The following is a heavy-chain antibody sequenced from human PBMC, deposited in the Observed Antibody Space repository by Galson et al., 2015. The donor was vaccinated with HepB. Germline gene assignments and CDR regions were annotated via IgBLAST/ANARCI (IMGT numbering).Heavy chain of an antibody. J-gene: IGHJ4*02. CDR1: GFTFSSYG. CDR3: ARYSGYDLTVLDY. D-gene: IGHD5-12*01. V-gene: IGHV3-33*08. CDR2: IWYDGSNK. Sequence: SLRLSCAASGFTFSSYGMHWVRQAPGKGLEWVAVIWYDGSNKYYADSVKGRFTISRDNSKNTLYLQMNSLRAEDTAVYYCARYSGYDLTVLDYWGQGTLVTVSS.